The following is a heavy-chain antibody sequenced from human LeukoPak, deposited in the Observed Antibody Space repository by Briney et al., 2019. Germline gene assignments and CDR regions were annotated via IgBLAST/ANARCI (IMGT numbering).Heavy chain of an antibody. CDR3: ARVASSANWFDP. V-gene: IGHV4-30-4*08. D-gene: IGHD3-22*01. J-gene: IGHJ5*02. CDR2: IYYSGST. CDR1: GGSISSGNYY. Sequence: PSQTLSLTCTVSGGSISSGNYYWSWIRQPSGKGLEWIGYIYYSGSTYYNPSLKSRVTISVDTSKNQFSLKLSSVTAADTAVYYCARVASSANWFDPWGQGTLVTVSS.